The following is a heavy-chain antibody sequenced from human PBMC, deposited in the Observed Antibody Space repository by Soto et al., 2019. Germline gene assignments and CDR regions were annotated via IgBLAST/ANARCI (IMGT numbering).Heavy chain of an antibody. CDR1: GFSLSSSGMC. J-gene: IGHJ4*02. V-gene: IGHV2-70*01. Sequence: SGPTLVNPTQTLTLTCTFSGFSLSSSGMCVSWIRQPPGKALEWLAMIDWDDNKYYSTSMKTRLTISKDTSRNQVVLSMTNMVPVETATYYCARIRAGHSFGRVIAPIYFDYWGQGTLVTVSS. CDR3: ARIRAGHSFGRVIAPIYFDY. D-gene: IGHD3-16*02. CDR2: IDWDDNK.